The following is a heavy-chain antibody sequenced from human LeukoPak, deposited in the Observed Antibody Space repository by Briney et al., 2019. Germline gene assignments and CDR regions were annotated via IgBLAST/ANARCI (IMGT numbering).Heavy chain of an antibody. J-gene: IGHJ4*02. CDR1: GFTFSGYW. D-gene: IGHD1-26*01. CDR3: ARDPEWDLLRYIDY. CDR2: INGDGSST. V-gene: IGHV3-74*01. Sequence: GGSLRLSCAASGFTFSGYWMHWVRQAPGKGLVWVSRINGDGSSTGYADSVKGRFTISRDNSKNTLYLQMNSLRAEDTAVYYCARDPEWDLLRYIDYWGQGALVTVSS.